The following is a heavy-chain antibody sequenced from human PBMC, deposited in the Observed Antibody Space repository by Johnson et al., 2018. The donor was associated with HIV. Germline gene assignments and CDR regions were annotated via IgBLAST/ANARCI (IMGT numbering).Heavy chain of an antibody. J-gene: IGHJ3*02. Sequence: VQLVESRGVLVQPGGSLRLSCAASGFTFSGSAMHWVRQASGKGLEWVGRIRSKANSYATAYAASVKGRVTITRDDSKNTAYLQMNSLRAEDTAVYYCAKGMGGLLRIDAFDIWGQGTMVTVSS. CDR1: GFTFSGSA. V-gene: IGHV3-73*01. D-gene: IGHD1-26*01. CDR2: IRSKANSYAT. CDR3: AKGMGGLLRIDAFDI.